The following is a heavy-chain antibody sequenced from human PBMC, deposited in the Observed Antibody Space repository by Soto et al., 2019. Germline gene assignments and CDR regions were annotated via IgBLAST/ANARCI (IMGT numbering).Heavy chain of an antibody. J-gene: IGHJ6*02. CDR1: GFTFSTYS. V-gene: IGHV3-48*02. CDR2: ITKSSRTI. CDR3: TRYHGYGYGMDV. Sequence: EVQLAESGGGLVQPGVSLRLSCAASGFTFSTYSLNWVRQALGKGLEWISYITKSSRTIYYAASVKGRFTISRDNAKNSLYLQMNSLRDEDTAVYYCTRYHGYGYGMDVWGQGTTVTVSS. D-gene: IGHD5-12*01.